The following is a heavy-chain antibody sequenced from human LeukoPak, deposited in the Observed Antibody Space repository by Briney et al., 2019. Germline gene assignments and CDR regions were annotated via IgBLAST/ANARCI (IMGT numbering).Heavy chain of an antibody. CDR2: ISGSGGST. CDR3: AKDPARYSGYEIFDY. V-gene: IGHV3-23*01. CDR1: GGSISSSSYY. D-gene: IGHD5-12*01. J-gene: IGHJ4*02. Sequence: ETLSLTCTVSGGSISSSSYYWGWIRQAPGKGLEWVSAISGSGGSTYYADSVKGRFTISRDNSKSTLYLQMNSLRAEDTAVYYCAKDPARYSGYEIFDYWGQGTLVTVSS.